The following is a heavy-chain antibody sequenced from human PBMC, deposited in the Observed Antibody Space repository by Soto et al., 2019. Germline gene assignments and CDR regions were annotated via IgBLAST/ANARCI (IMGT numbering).Heavy chain of an antibody. CDR1: GYTFTSYG. V-gene: IGHV1-18*01. CDR2: ISGYTGNT. Sequence: QVQLVQSGAEVKRPGASVKVSCKASGYTFTSYGINWVRQATGQGLEWMGWISGYTGNTNYAQKLQGRVTMTTDKSTSTAYMELRSLLSDDTAMYYCAKGTGTTSEASLFDYWGQGTLVIVSS. D-gene: IGHD1-1*01. CDR3: AKGTGTTSEASLFDY. J-gene: IGHJ4*02.